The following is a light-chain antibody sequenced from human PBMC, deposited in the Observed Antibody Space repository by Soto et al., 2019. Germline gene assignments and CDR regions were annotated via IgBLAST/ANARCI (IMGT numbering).Light chain of an antibody. CDR3: QQYVSSPWA. V-gene: IGKV3-20*01. Sequence: PGERATLSCRASQTVRISYLAWYQQKPGQSPRLLIYGASRRATGIPDRFTGSGSGTDFTLTISRLEPEDFAVYYCQQYVSSPWAFGQGTKVDNK. CDR1: QTVRISY. CDR2: GAS. J-gene: IGKJ1*01.